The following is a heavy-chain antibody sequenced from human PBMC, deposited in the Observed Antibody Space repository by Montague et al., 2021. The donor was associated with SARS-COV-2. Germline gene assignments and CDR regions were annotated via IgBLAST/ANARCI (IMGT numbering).Heavy chain of an antibody. J-gene: IGHJ6*02. Sequence: SETLSLTCPVYGGSFSGYYWSWIRQLPGKGLEWIGEINHSGSTNYNPSLKSRVTISVDTSKNQFSLKLSSVTAADTAVYYCARGRTVTTFYYYYYYGMDVWGQGTTVTVSS. CDR1: GGSFSGYY. V-gene: IGHV4-34*01. CDR2: INHSGST. CDR3: ARGRTVTTFYYYYYYGMDV. D-gene: IGHD4-17*01.